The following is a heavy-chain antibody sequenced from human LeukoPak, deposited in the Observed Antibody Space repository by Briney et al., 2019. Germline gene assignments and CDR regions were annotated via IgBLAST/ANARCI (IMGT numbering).Heavy chain of an antibody. J-gene: IGHJ3*02. CDR3: ARATPGYSSGWYEGPEAFDI. D-gene: IGHD6-19*01. CDR1: GYSISSGYY. CDR2: IYHSGST. V-gene: IGHV4-38-2*02. Sequence: SETLSPTCTVSGYSISSGYYWGWIRQPPGKGLEWIGGIYHSGSTYYNPSLKSRVTISVDTSKNQFSLKLSSVTAADTAVYYCARATPGYSSGWYEGPEAFDIWGQGTMVTVSS.